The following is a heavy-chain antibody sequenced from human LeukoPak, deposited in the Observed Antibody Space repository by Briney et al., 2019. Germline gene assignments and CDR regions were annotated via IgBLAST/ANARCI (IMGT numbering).Heavy chain of an antibody. CDR3: AREGSGRTAYNDGLDV. V-gene: IGHV3-53*01. J-gene: IGHJ3*01. CDR2: IRSGGST. CDR1: KFNFCDYY. Sequence: PGGSLRLSCTASKFNFCDYYMSWIRQAPGKGLEWVSVIRSGGSTVYADSVKGRFTISRDNSKNTLYLQLNSLRAEDTAVYYCAREGSGRTAYNDGLDVWGQGTMVTVSS. D-gene: IGHD3-10*01.